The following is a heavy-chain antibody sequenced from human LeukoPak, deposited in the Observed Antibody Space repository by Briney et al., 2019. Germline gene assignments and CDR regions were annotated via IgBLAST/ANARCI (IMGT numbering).Heavy chain of an antibody. D-gene: IGHD2-2*01. V-gene: IGHV5-51*07. Sequence: GESLKISCQASGFSFTGYWIGWVHQMPGKDLEWMGILYPGDSDTRYSPSFQGQVTMSADESISTAYLQWATLKASDSAMYYCARHSSTGIDYWGQGTLFTVSS. CDR1: GFSFTGYW. J-gene: IGHJ4*02. CDR3: ARHSSTGIDY. CDR2: LYPGDSDT.